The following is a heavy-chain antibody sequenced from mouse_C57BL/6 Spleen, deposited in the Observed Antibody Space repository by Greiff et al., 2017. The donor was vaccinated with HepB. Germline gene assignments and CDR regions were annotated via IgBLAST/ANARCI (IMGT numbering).Heavy chain of an antibody. CDR1: GYTFTSYT. V-gene: IGHV1-4*01. J-gene: IGHJ1*03. CDR2: INPSSGYT. CDR3: ARHEKGVYPPWYFDV. Sequence: QVQLKESGAELARPGASVKMSCKASGYTFTSYTMHWVKQRPGQGLEWIGYINPSSGYTKYNQKFKDKATLTADKSSSTVYMELSRLTSEDSAVYFCARHEKGVYPPWYFDVWGTGTTVTVSS. D-gene: IGHD2-1*01.